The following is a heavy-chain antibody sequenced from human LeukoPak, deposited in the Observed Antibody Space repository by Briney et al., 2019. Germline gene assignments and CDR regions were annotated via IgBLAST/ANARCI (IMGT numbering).Heavy chain of an antibody. CDR2: INPSGGST. CDR3: ARGARYGYYYYYGMDV. D-gene: IGHD5-18*01. V-gene: IGHV1-46*01. Sequence: GASVKVSCKASGYTFTSYYMHWVRQAPGQGLEWMGIINPSGGSTSYAQKFQGRVTMTRDTSTSTVYMELSSLRSEDTAVYYCARGARYGYYYYYGMDVWGQGTTVTVSS. J-gene: IGHJ6*02. CDR1: GYTFTSYY.